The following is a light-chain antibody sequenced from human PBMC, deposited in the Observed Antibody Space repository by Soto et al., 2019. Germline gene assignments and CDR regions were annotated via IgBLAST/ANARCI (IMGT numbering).Light chain of an antibody. Sequence: QSALTQPASVSGSPGQSITISCTGTSSDVGGYNYVSWYQQHPGKAPKRMIYEVRNRPSGVSNRFSGSKSGNTASLTISGLQAEDEADYYCSSYTSSGTWVFGGGTQLTVL. J-gene: IGLJ3*02. CDR3: SSYTSSGTWV. CDR1: SSDVGGYNY. V-gene: IGLV2-14*01. CDR2: EVR.